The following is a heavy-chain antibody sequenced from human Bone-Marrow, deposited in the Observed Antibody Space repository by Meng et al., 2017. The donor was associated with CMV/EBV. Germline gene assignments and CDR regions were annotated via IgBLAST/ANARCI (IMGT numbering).Heavy chain of an antibody. Sequence: GESLKISCAASGFTFSSYWMHWVRQAPGKGLVWVSRINSDGSSTSYADSVKGRFTISRDNAKNTLYLQMNSLRAEDTAVYYCARDYPDDYCSSTSCPEVFYYGMAVWGQGHTVNVSS. CDR2: INSDGSST. D-gene: IGHD2-2*01. J-gene: IGHJ6*02. V-gene: IGHV3-74*01. CDR3: ARDYPDDYCSSTSCPEVFYYGMAV. CDR1: GFTFSSYW.